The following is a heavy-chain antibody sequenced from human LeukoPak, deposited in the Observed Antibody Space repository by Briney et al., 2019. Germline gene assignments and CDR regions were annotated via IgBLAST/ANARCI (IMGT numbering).Heavy chain of an antibody. J-gene: IGHJ3*02. CDR1: GDSISSHY. CDR2: IYSSGST. V-gene: IGHV4-59*11. Sequence: SSETLSLTCTVSGDSISSHYWSWIRQPPGKGLERIGYIYSSGSTNYNPSLKSRVTISVDRSKNQFSLKLSSVTAADTAFYYCARGPFARGDIWGQGTMVTVSS. D-gene: IGHD3-10*01. CDR3: ARGPFARGDI.